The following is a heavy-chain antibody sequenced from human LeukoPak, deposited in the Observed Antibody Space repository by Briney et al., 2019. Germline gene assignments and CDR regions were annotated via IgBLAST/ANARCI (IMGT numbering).Heavy chain of an antibody. Sequence: SVKVSCKASGFTFTSSAMQWVRQARGQRLAWIGWIVVGSGNTNYAQKFQERVTITRDMSTSTAYMELSSLRSEDTAVYYCAAARWFGEPDDAFDIWGQGTMVTVSS. CDR2: IVVGSGNT. CDR3: AAARWFGEPDDAFDI. CDR1: GFTFTSSA. J-gene: IGHJ3*02. V-gene: IGHV1-58*02. D-gene: IGHD3-10*01.